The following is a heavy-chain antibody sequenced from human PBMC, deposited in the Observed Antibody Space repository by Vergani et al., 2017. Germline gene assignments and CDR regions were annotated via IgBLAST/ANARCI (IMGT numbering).Heavy chain of an antibody. Sequence: QVQLVQSGAEVKKPGASVKVSCKASGYTFTSYDIHWVRQATGQGLEWMGWMNPNSGNTGYAQKFQGRVTMTRNTSISTAYMELSSLRSEDTAVYYCARGRRAARPPAYYMDVWGKGTTVTVSS. CDR2: MNPNSGNT. D-gene: IGHD6-6*01. J-gene: IGHJ6*03. CDR1: GYTFTSYD. V-gene: IGHV1-8*01. CDR3: ARGRRAARPPAYYMDV.